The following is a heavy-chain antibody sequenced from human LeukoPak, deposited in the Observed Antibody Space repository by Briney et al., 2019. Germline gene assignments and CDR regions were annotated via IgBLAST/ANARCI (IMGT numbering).Heavy chain of an antibody. CDR1: LTELS. V-gene: IGHV1-24*01. J-gene: IGHJ4*02. D-gene: IGHD6-19*01. CDR3: AGLAHETGVDY. Sequence: ASVKVSCKVTLTELSMHWVRQAPGKGLEWMGGFDPEGGETFYAQKFQGRVIMTEDTSTDTAYMELSSLRSEDTAMYYCAGLAHETGVDYWGQGTLVTVSS. CDR2: FDPEGGET.